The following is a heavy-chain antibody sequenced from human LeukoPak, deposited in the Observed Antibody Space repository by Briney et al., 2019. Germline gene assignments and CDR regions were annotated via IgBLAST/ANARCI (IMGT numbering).Heavy chain of an antibody. CDR1: GGTFSSYT. CDR3: ARGIYSSSWYFQH. J-gene: IGHJ1*01. V-gene: IGHV1-69*02. Sequence: ASVKVSCKASGGTFSSYTISWVRQAPGQGLEWMGRIIPILGIANYAQKFQGRVTITADKSTSTAYMELSSLRSEDTAVYYCARGIYSSSWYFQHWGQGTLVTVSS. CDR2: IIPILGIA. D-gene: IGHD6-13*01.